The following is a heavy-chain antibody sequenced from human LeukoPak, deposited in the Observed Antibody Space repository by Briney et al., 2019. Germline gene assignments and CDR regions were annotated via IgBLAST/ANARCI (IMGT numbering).Heavy chain of an antibody. J-gene: IGHJ4*02. CDR1: CGSISSYY. Sequence: SETLSLTCTFTCGSISSYYWSWIRQPPGNGLEWIVYIYYTGSTNYNPSLMSRVTISVDTSKNQFSLKLSSVTAADTAVYYCARQQLSQLYYFDNWGQGTLVTVSS. V-gene: IGHV4-59*01. CDR2: IYYTGST. CDR3: ARQQLSQLYYFDN. D-gene: IGHD6-13*01.